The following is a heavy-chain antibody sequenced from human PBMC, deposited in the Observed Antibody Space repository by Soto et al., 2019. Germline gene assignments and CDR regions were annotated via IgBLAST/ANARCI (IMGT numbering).Heavy chain of an antibody. Sequence: QVQLVQSGAEVKKPGASVKVSCKASGYTFTSYAMHWVRQAPGQRREWMGWINAGNGNTKYSQKFQGRVTITRDTSASTAYMELSSLRSEDTAVYYCARVYSSSWHYFDYWGQGTLVTVSS. CDR1: GYTFTSYA. J-gene: IGHJ4*02. CDR3: ARVYSSSWHYFDY. V-gene: IGHV1-3*01. D-gene: IGHD6-13*01. CDR2: INAGNGNT.